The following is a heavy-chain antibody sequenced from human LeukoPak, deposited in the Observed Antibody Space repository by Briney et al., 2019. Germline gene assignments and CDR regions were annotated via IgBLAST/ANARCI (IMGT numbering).Heavy chain of an antibody. Sequence: SETLSLTCTVSGYSISSGYYWGWIRQPPGKGLEWIGSIYHSGSTYYNPSLKSRVTISVDTPKNQFSLKLSSVTAADTAVYYCARGGYCSGGSCPQWFDPWGQGTLVTVSS. D-gene: IGHD2-15*01. CDR3: ARGGYCSGGSCPQWFDP. V-gene: IGHV4-38-2*02. CDR2: IYHSGST. J-gene: IGHJ5*02. CDR1: GYSISSGYY.